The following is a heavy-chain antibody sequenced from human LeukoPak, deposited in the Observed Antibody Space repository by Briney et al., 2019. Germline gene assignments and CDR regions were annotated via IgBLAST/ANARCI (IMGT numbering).Heavy chain of an antibody. CDR1: GFTFSSYS. Sequence: GGSLRLSCAASGFTFSSYSMNWVRQAPGKGLEWVSSISSSSSYIYYADSVKGRFTISRDNAKNSLYLQMNSLRAEDTAVYYCAKSDLLWFGELKNGGFDYWGQGTLVTVSS. V-gene: IGHV3-21*01. J-gene: IGHJ4*02. CDR2: ISSSSSYI. D-gene: IGHD3-10*01. CDR3: AKSDLLWFGELKNGGFDY.